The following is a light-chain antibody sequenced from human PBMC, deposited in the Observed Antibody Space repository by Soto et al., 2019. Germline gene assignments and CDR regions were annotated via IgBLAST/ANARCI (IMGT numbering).Light chain of an antibody. J-gene: IGKJ4*01. V-gene: IGKV3-20*01. CDR1: QSVSSSY. CDR3: QQYGSSPPLT. Sequence: EIVLTQSPGTLSLSPGERATLSCRASQSVSSSYLAWYQQKPGQAPRLVIYGASSRATGIPDRFSGSGSGTDVTLTISKLEPEDFAVYYCQQYGSSPPLTFGGGTQVEIK. CDR2: GAS.